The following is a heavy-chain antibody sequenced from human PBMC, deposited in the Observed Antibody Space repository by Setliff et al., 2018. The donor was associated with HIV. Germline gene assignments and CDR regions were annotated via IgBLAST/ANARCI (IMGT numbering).Heavy chain of an antibody. CDR1: GYTFNSYG. V-gene: IGHV1-18*01. CDR2: ITPFNGRT. CDR3: ARADETTIFGVVYSVGYWFDP. D-gene: IGHD3-3*01. J-gene: IGHJ5*02. Sequence: ASVKVSCKASGYTFNSYGISWVRQAPGQGLEWMGWITPFNGRTNYAQRFQGRVTMTTDTSTNTAYMELRSLRSDDTAVYYCARADETTIFGVVYSVGYWFDPWGQGTLVTVSS.